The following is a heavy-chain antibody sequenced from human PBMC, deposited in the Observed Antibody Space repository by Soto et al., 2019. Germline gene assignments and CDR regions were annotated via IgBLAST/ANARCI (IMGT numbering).Heavy chain of an antibody. CDR2: INHSGYT. J-gene: IGHJ5*02. D-gene: IGHD2-15*01. CDR1: GGSFRDSF. V-gene: IGHV4-34*01. Sequence: SETLSLTCDVSGGSFRDSFWTWLRQPPGRGLEWIGEINHSGYTNYKPSLKGRLTISVDASKSQFSLNLRSVTAADTAVYYCARTVVGPTPYFAPWGQGTQVTVSS. CDR3: ARTVVGPTPYFAP.